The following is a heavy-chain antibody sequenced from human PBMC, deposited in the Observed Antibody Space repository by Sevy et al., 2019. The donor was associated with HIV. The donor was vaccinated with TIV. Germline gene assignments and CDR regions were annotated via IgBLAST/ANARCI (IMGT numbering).Heavy chain of an antibody. D-gene: IGHD4-4*01. Sequence: GGSLRLSCAASGFTFDDYGMSWVRQVPGKGLEWVSNINWNGDSTGYGDSVKGRFTISRDNAKNYLYLQMNSLRAEDTALYHCARRKTTVITGNAFDIWGQGTMVTVSS. CDR3: ARRKTTVITGNAFDI. CDR1: GFTFDDYG. V-gene: IGHV3-20*01. CDR2: INWNGDST. J-gene: IGHJ3*02.